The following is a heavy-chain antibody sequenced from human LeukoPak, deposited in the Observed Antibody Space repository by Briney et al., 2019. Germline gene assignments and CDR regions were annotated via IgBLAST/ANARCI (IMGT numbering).Heavy chain of an antibody. CDR3: ARTARDTTGTRRGVLDY. V-gene: IGHV4-34*01. Sequence: WETLSLTCAVYGGSFSGYYWSWIRQPPGKGLEWIGEINHSGSTNYNPSLKGRVTISVDTSKNQFSLKLSSVTAADTAVYYCARTARDTTGTRRGVLDYWGQGTLVTVSS. CDR1: GGSFSGYY. CDR2: INHSGST. D-gene: IGHD1-1*01. J-gene: IGHJ4*02.